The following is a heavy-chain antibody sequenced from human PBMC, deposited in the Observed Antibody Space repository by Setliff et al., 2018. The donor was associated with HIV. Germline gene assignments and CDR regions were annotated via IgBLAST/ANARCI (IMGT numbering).Heavy chain of an antibody. Sequence: GGSLRLSCAASGFTFSDCSMNWVRQAPGKGLEWISYITSTGSTIFYADSVKGRFTISRDSDKNSVHLQMTSLRAEDTAVYYCAKDPRAAVATICDYWGQGTLVTVSS. V-gene: IGHV3-48*01. J-gene: IGHJ4*02. CDR1: GFTFSDCS. CDR3: AKDPRAAVATICDY. D-gene: IGHD5-12*01. CDR2: ITSTGSTI.